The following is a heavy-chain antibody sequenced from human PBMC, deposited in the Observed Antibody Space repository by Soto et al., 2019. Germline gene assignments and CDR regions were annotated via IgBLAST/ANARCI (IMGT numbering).Heavy chain of an antibody. CDR2: IIPVFSAT. D-gene: IGHD3-3*01. J-gene: IGHJ5*02. Sequence: QVHLIQSGAEVKKPGSSVKVSCKASGGTFNNYAFSRVRQAPGQGLEWMGGIIPVFSATHYAQNFQGRVTISANESTKTVYLDLSSLRSDDTAVYFCASITVFRVIALTSKPWFDPWGQGTLVIVSS. CDR1: GGTFNNYA. V-gene: IGHV1-69*01. CDR3: ASITVFRVIALTSKPWFDP.